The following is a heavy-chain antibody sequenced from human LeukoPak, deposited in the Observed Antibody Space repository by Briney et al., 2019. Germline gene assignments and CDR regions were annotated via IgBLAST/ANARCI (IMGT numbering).Heavy chain of an antibody. CDR3: AREDRWYFDL. Sequence: PGGSLRLSCAASGFTFSDYYMSWIRQAPGKGLEWVSKISASGSYTNDADSVKGRFTISRDNAKNSLYLHMNNLRAEDTAVYYCAREDRWYFDLWGRGTLVTVSS. CDR1: GFTFSDYY. J-gene: IGHJ2*01. V-gene: IGHV3-11*05. CDR2: ISASGSYT.